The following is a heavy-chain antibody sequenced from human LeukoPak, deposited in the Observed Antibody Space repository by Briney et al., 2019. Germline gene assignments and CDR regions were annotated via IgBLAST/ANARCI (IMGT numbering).Heavy chain of an antibody. CDR2: IYYSGST. J-gene: IGHJ4*02. CDR1: GGSISSSSYY. V-gene: IGHV4-39*01. D-gene: IGHD2-2*01. Sequence: PSETLSLTCTVSGGSISSSSYYWGWIRQPPGKGLEWIGSIYYSGSTYYNPSLKSRVTISVDTSKNQFSLKLSSVTAADTAVYYCARLGCSSTSCQSFDYWGQGTLVTVSS. CDR3: ARLGCSSTSCQSFDY.